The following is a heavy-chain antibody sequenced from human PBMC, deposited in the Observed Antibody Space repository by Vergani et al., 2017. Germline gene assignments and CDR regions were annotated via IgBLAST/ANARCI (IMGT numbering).Heavy chain of an antibody. V-gene: IGHV5-51*01. J-gene: IGHJ3*02. Sequence: EVQLVQSGAAVKKPGESLKISCKGSGYSFTSYWIGWVRQMPGKGLEWMGIIYPGDSDTRYSPSFQGEVTISADKSISTAYLQWSSLKASDTAMYYCASQYCSGGSCYAVNGAFDIWGQGTMVTVSS. CDR2: IYPGDSDT. CDR3: ASQYCSGGSCYAVNGAFDI. D-gene: IGHD2-15*01. CDR1: GYSFTSYW.